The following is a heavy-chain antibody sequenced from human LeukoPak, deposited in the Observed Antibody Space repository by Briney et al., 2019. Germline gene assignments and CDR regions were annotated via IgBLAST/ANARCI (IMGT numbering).Heavy chain of an antibody. CDR1: GFTFSSYA. CDR2: LSGSGGSK. J-gene: IGHJ4*02. V-gene: IGHV3-23*01. CDR3: AKGPKVPTPTYYFDY. Sequence: GGSLTLSCAASGFTFSSYAMTWVRQAPGKGLEWVSALSGSGGSKFYADSVKGRFTISRNNSKNTLYLQMNSLRAEDTAVYYCAKGPKVPTPTYYFDYWGQGTLVTVSS. D-gene: IGHD2-2*01.